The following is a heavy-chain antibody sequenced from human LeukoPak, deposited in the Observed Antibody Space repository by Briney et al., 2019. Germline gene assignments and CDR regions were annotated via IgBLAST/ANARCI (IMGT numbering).Heavy chain of an antibody. CDR2: ISSSSSTI. Sequence: TGGSLRLSCAASGFTFSSYSMNWVRQAPGKGLEWVSYISSSSSTIYYADSVKGRFTIFRDNAKNSLYLQMNSLRDEDTAVYYCARVGYCSSTSCYTTQYYYYGMDVWGQGTTVTVSS. J-gene: IGHJ6*02. D-gene: IGHD2-2*02. CDR3: ARVGYCSSTSCYTTQYYYYGMDV. CDR1: GFTFSSYS. V-gene: IGHV3-48*02.